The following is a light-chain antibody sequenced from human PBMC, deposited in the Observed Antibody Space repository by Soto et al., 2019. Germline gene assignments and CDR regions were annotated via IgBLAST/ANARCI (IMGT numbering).Light chain of an antibody. CDR3: AAWDASLTVVV. CDR2: SND. Sequence: QAVVTQPPSTSGPPGQRVTISCSGSSSNIGSNTVNLYQQLQGAAPTLLIYSNDQRPSGVPDRLSGSKSGTSASLAFSGRQSEDEADYYCAAWDASLTVVVFGGGTKVTVL. V-gene: IGLV1-44*01. J-gene: IGLJ2*01. CDR1: SSNIGSNT.